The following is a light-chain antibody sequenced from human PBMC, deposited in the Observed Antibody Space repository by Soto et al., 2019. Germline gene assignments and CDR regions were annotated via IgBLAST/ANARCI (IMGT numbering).Light chain of an antibody. CDR1: QSVTNSF. Sequence: EIVLAQSPGTLSLSPGERATLSCRASQSVTNSFLAWYQQKPGQAPRLLIYGASRRANGIPERFTGSGSGTDFTLTISRLEPEDFGVDHCPQYVSSHWAVGQGTKVDIK. V-gene: IGKV3-20*01. CDR3: PQYVSSHWA. CDR2: GAS. J-gene: IGKJ1*01.